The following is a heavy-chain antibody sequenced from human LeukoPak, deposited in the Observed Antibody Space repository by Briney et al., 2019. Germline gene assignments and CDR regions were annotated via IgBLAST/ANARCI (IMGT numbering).Heavy chain of an antibody. CDR2: IIPIFGTA. D-gene: IGHD5-18*01. J-gene: IGHJ4*02. Sequence: SVKVSCKASGGTFSSYAISWVRQAPGQGLEWMGRIIPIFGTANYAQKFQGRVTITTDESTSTAYMELSSLRSEDTAVYHCAVWLMDTAMVKDFDYWGQGTLVTVSS. V-gene: IGHV1-69*05. CDR3: AVWLMDTAMVKDFDY. CDR1: GGTFSSYA.